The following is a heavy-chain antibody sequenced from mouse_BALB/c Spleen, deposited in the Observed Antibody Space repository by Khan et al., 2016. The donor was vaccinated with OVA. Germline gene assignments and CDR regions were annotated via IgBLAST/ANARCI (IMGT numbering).Heavy chain of an antibody. CDR2: IYPGSGSI. D-gene: IGHD1-1*01. CDR1: GYSFTDYI. J-gene: IGHJ3*01. Sequence: QVQLKQSGPELVKPGASVKMSCKASGYSFTDYIISWVKQRTGQGLQWIGEIYPGSGSIYYNEKFKGKATLTAAKSSNTAYMQLSSLTSEDSAVYFCARRDYGSSCPGFAYWGQETPVTVS. V-gene: IGHV1-77*01. CDR3: ARRDYGSSCPGFAY.